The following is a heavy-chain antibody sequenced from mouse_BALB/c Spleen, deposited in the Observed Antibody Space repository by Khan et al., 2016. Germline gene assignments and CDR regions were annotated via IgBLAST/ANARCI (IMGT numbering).Heavy chain of an antibody. D-gene: IGHD2-3*01. V-gene: IGHV1-7*01. J-gene: IGHJ3*02. Sequence: QVQLQQAGAELAKPGASVKMSCKASGYTFTSDWMHWVKQRPGQGLEWIGYINPSTGYTEYNQKFKDKATLTADKSSNTAYMQLSSLTSEDSAVYYCARWLLRWGQGTLVT. CDR3: ARWLLR. CDR2: INPSTGYT. CDR1: GYTFTSDW.